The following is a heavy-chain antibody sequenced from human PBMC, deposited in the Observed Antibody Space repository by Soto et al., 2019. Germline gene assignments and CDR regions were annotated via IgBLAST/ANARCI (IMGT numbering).Heavy chain of an antibody. D-gene: IGHD1-26*01. J-gene: IGHJ4*02. CDR3: AKVESKWELWYYFDY. CDR2: ISYDGSNK. Sequence: PGGSLRLSCAASGFTFSSYGMHWVRQAPGKGLEWVAVISYDGSNKYYADSVKGRFTISRDNSKNTLYLQMNSLRAEDTAVYYCAKVESKWELWYYFDYWGQGTLATVSS. CDR1: GFTFSSYG. V-gene: IGHV3-30*18.